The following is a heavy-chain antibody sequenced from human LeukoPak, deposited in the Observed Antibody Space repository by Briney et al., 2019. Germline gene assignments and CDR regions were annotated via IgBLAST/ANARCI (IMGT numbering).Heavy chain of an antibody. D-gene: IGHD6-13*01. J-gene: IGHJ4*02. CDR1: GFTFSSYS. CDR3: ARVDSSSWLYSPAFDY. V-gene: IGHV3-21*01. CDR2: ISSSSSYI. Sequence: TGGSLRLSCAASGFTFSSYSINWVRQAPGKGLEWVSSISSSSSYICYADSVKGRFTISRDNAKNSLYLQMNSLRAEDTAVYYCARVDSSSWLYSPAFDYWGQGTLVTVSS.